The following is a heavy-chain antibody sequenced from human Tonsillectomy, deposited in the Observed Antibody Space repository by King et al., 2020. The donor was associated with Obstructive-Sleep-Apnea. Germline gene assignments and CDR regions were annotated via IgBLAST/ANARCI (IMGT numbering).Heavy chain of an antibody. CDR2: ISGIGVLT. D-gene: IGHD2-8*02. V-gene: IGHV3-23*04. Sequence: VQLVESGGGLVQPGGSLRLSCAASGFTFSSYAMSWVRQAPGKGLEWVSTISGIGVLTYYADSVKGRFTISRDNSKNTLYVQMNSLRAEDTAVYYCAKLVGNTGLDYWGQGTLVTVSS. J-gene: IGHJ4*02. CDR1: GFTFSSYA. CDR3: AKLVGNTGLDY.